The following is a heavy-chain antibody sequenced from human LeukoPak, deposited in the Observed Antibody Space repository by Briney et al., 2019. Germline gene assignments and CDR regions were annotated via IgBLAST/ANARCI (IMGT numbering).Heavy chain of an antibody. D-gene: IGHD1-14*01. Sequence: PGESLRLSCAASGFTFTNYVMNWVRQPPGKGLVWVSRIRYDGIVTNYADSVEGRFTISRDNAKNTVHLQMNSLRDDDTAVYYCARANPADFNLWGRGTLVTVSS. J-gene: IGHJ2*01. CDR2: IRYDGIVT. CDR1: GFTFTNYV. V-gene: IGHV3-74*01. CDR3: ARANPADFNL.